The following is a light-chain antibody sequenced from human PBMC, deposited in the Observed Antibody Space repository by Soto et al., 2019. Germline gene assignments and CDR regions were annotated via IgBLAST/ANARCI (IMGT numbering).Light chain of an antibody. CDR2: DNN. J-gene: IGLJ2*01. CDR1: SSNIVNNY. CDR3: GTWDSSLSAGV. Sequence: QSVLTQPPSVSAAPGQKVTISCSGSSSNIVNNYVSWYQQLPGTAPKLLIYDNNKRPSGIPDRFSGSKSGTSATLGITGLQTGDEADYYCGTWDSSLSAGVFGVGTKLNVL. V-gene: IGLV1-51*01.